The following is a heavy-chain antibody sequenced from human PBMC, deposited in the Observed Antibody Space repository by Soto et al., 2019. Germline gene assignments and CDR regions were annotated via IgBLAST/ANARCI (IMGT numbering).Heavy chain of an antibody. CDR3: ARDGVCLLDY. V-gene: IGHV3-48*02. CDR1: GFTFSSYS. J-gene: IGHJ4*02. D-gene: IGHD3-16*01. Sequence: EVQLVESGGGLVQPGGSLRLSCAASGFTFSSYSMNWVRQAPGKGLEWVSYISSSSSTIYYADSVKGRFTISRDNAKNSLYLKMNSLRDEDTAGYYCARDGVCLLDYWGQGTLVTVSS. CDR2: ISSSSSTI.